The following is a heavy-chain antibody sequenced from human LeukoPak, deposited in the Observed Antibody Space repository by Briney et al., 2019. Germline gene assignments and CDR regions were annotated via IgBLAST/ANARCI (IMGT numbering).Heavy chain of an antibody. Sequence: GSLRLSCATSGFTFSNYAISWVRQAPGKGLEWVSTISVSGGSTYYADSVKGRFTISRDNSKNTLYLQMNSLRAEDTAVYYCAKTYGPNYSDYWGQGTLVTVSS. J-gene: IGHJ4*02. CDR2: ISVSGGST. CDR3: AKTYGPNYSDY. D-gene: IGHD2-8*01. CDR1: GFTFSNYA. V-gene: IGHV3-23*01.